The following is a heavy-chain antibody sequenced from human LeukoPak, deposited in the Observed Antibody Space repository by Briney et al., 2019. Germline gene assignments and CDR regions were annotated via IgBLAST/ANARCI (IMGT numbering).Heavy chain of an antibody. CDR3: ARDHHPFTA. CDR1: GFTFCIYW. CDR2: IKEDASEK. D-gene: IGHD5-18*01. J-gene: IGHJ4*02. Sequence: GGSLRLSCAASGFTFCIYWMSWVRQAPGKGLEWVANIKEDASEKNYVDSVKGRFTISRDNAKNSLYLQMNSLRAEDTAVCYCARDHHPFTAWGQGTLVTVSS. V-gene: IGHV3-7*04.